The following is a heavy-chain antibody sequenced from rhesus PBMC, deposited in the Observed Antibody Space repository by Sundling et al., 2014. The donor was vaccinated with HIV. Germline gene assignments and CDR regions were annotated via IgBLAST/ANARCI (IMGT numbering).Heavy chain of an antibody. J-gene: IGHJ4*01. D-gene: IGHD4-4*01. CDR3: ATGVATFGY. V-gene: IGHV4-173*01. Sequence: QLQLQESGPGLVKPSETLSLTCAVSGVSISSSYLNWIRQPPGKGLEWIGRIFGSGGSTDYNPSLKSRVTISTDTSKNQLSLKLSSVSAADTAVYYCATGVATFGYWGQGVLVTVSS. CDR1: GVSISSSY. CDR2: IFGSGGST.